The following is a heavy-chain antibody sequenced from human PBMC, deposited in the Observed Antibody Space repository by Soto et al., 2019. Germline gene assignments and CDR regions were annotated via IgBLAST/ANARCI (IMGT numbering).Heavy chain of an antibody. J-gene: IGHJ5*02. Sequence: SETLSLTCAVYGGSFSGSYWSLFRQPPGKGLEWIGEINHSGSTNYNPSLKSRVTISVDTSKNQFSLKLSSVTAADTAVYYCATSVVVAATVNWFDPWGQGTLVTVSS. CDR3: ATSVVVAATVNWFDP. V-gene: IGHV4-34*01. CDR1: GGSFSGSY. CDR2: INHSGST. D-gene: IGHD2-15*01.